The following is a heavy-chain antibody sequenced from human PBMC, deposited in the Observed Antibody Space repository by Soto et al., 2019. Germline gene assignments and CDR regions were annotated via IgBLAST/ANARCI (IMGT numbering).Heavy chain of an antibody. CDR1: GFTFSSSG. J-gene: IGHJ6*03. CDR3: AKFRGPSYSYYYMDV. V-gene: IGHV3-74*01. Sequence: PGGSLRLSCAASGFTFSSSGMYWVRQAPGKGLVSVSRISPDGSTTTYADSVKGRFTISRDNAKNTLYLQMNSLRAEDTALYYCAKFRGPSYSYYYMDVWGKGTTVTVSS. CDR2: ISPDGSTT. D-gene: IGHD3-16*01.